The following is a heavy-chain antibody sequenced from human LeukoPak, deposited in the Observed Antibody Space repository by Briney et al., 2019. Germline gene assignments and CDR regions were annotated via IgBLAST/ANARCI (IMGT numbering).Heavy chain of an antibody. CDR2: IRYDGSKA. Sequence: GGSLRLXCAASGFTFSSYGMHWVRQAPGKGLERVAFIRYDGSKAYYADSVKGRFTISRDNSKNSLYLQMNSLKTEDTAVYYCAKDSRYYYVDYWGQGTLVTVSS. D-gene: IGHD1-14*01. CDR3: AKDSRYYYVDY. J-gene: IGHJ4*02. CDR1: GFTFSSYG. V-gene: IGHV3-30*02.